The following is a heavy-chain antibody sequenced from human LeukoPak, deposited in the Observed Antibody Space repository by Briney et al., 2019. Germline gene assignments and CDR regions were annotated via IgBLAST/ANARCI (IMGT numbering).Heavy chain of an antibody. D-gene: IGHD3-16*01. CDR1: GLTLTNAW. CDR3: TTGIGGD. V-gene: IGHV3-15*07. J-gene: IGHJ4*02. Sequence: PGGSLRLSCSASGLTLTNAWMNWVRQAPGEGLDWVGRIASKTDGGATDYAAPVKGRFTISRDDSKNTLNLQMNSLKTEDTAVYYCTTGIGGDWGQGTLVTVSS. CDR2: IASKTDGGAT.